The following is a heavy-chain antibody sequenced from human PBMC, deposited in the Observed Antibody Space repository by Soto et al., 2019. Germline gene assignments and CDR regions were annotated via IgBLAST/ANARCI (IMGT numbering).Heavy chain of an antibody. V-gene: IGHV3-48*01. D-gene: IGHD3-10*01. CDR2: ISSSSSTI. J-gene: IGHJ6*03. CDR3: ARDGSNEGFGELLALYYYMDV. CDR1: GFTFSSYS. Sequence: GGSLRLSCAASGFTFSSYSMNWVRQAPGKGLEWVSYISSSSSTIYYADSVKGRFTISRDNAKNSLYLQMNSLRAEDTAVYYCARDGSNEGFGELLALYYYMDVWGKGTTVTVSS.